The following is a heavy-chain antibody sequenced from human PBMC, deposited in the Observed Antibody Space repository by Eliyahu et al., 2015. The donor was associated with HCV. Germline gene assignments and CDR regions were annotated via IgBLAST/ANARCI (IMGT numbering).Heavy chain of an antibody. J-gene: IGHJ4*02. Sequence: EVQLVESGGGLVRPGRSLRLSCAASGFAFEDYGMYWVRQVPGQGLEWLSGISYNSATVDYAESVKGRFTISRDNAKRSLYLQIDSLRSEDTALYFCSKDLLTHTTVRHQLDSWGRGIQVTVSS. CDR1: GFAFEDYG. V-gene: IGHV3-9*01. D-gene: IGHD1-1*01. CDR2: ISYNSATV. CDR3: SKDLLTHTTVRHQLDS.